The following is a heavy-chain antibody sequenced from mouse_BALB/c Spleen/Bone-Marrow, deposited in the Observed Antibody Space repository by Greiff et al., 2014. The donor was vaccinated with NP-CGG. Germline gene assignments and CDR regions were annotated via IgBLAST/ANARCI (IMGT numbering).Heavy chain of an antibody. CDR3: TREGIYFGYDVPMDY. D-gene: IGHD2-2*01. V-gene: IGHV1-15*01. CDR2: IDPETGGT. Sequence: VQLVESGAELVRPGASVTLSCKASGYKFTDYEMHWVKQTPVHGLEWIGSIDPETGGTAYNQNFKGKATLTADRSSTTAYMELHSLTSEDSAVYYCTREGIYFGYDVPMDYWGQGTSVTVSS. J-gene: IGHJ4*01. CDR1: GYKFTDYE.